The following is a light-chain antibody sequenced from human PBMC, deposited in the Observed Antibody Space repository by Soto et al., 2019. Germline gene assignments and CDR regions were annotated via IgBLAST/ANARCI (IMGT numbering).Light chain of an antibody. Sequence: QSALTQPRSVSGSPGQSVTISCTGTSSDVGYYNYVSWYQQHPGKVPKLMIYDVGKRPSGVPDRFSGSKSGNTASLTISSLRGEEEADFFCCSYAGTYELFGGGTKATVL. J-gene: IGLJ2*01. CDR3: CSYAGTYEL. CDR2: DVG. V-gene: IGLV2-11*01. CDR1: SSDVGYYNY.